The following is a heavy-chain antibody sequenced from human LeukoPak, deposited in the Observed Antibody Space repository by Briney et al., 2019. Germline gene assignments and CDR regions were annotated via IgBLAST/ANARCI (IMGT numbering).Heavy chain of an antibody. CDR2: IYYSGST. CDR1: GGSISSGDYY. Sequence: SQTLSLTCTVSGGSISSGDYYWSWIRQHPGTGLEWIGYIYYSGSTYYNPSLKSRVTISVDTSKNQFSLRLSSVTAADTAVYYCARSLLWFGELSTVDYWGQGTLVTVSS. V-gene: IGHV4-31*03. CDR3: ARSLLWFGELSTVDY. D-gene: IGHD3-10*01. J-gene: IGHJ4*02.